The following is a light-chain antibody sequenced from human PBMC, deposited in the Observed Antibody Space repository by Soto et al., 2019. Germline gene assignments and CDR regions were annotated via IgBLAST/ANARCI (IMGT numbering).Light chain of an antibody. J-gene: IGKJ1*01. CDR3: QKSNTYTWT. CDR2: DAS. V-gene: IGKV1-5*01. Sequence: DIQVTQSPSTLSASVGDRVTFTCRASQSISSWLAWYQQKPGKATQLLLYDASTLQSGVPSRFSGSGSGTDFTLNISRMHTDDLATYYCQKSNTYTWTFGQGTKGDIK. CDR1: QSISSW.